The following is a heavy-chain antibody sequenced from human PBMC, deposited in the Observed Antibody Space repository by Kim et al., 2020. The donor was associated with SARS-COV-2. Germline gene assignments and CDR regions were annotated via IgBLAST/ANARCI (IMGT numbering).Heavy chain of an antibody. D-gene: IGHD6-19*01. J-gene: IGHJ4*02. CDR3: ARETSRRSGWYVTRFDY. V-gene: IGHV3-20*04. Sequence: GGSLRLSCAASGFTFDDYGMSWVRQAPGKGLEWVSGINWNGGSTGYADSVKGRFTISRDNAKNSLYLQMNSLRAEDTALYYCARETSRRSGWYVTRFDYWGQGTLVTVSS. CDR1: GFTFDDYG. CDR2: INWNGGST.